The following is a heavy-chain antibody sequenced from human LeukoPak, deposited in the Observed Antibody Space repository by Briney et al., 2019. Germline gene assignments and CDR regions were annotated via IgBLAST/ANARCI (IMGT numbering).Heavy chain of an antibody. J-gene: IGHJ4*02. Sequence: SETLSLTCAVYGGSFSGYYWSWIRQPPGKGLEWIGEINHSGSTNYNPSLKSRVTISVDTSKNQFSLKLSSVTAADMAVYYCARTSLKYSSGWSFDYWGQGTLVTVSS. CDR1: GGSFSGYY. CDR2: INHSGST. V-gene: IGHV4-34*01. CDR3: ARTSLKYSSGWSFDY. D-gene: IGHD6-19*01.